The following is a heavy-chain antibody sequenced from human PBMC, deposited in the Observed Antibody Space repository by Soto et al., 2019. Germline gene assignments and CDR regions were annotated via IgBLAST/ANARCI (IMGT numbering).Heavy chain of an antibody. Sequence: QVQLVESGGGVVQPGRSLRLSCAASGFTFSSYGMHWVRQAPGKGLEWVAVISYDGSNKYYADSVKGRFTISRDNSKNPLYLQMNSLRAEDTAVYYCAKERDSSGYYDDYWGQGTLVTVSS. CDR1: GFTFSSYG. D-gene: IGHD3-22*01. CDR3: AKERDSSGYYDDY. J-gene: IGHJ4*02. V-gene: IGHV3-30*18. CDR2: ISYDGSNK.